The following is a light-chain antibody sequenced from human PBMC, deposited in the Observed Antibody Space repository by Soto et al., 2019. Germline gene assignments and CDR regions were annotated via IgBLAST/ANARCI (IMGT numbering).Light chain of an antibody. V-gene: IGKV1-39*01. Sequence: DIQMTQSPSSLSASVGDRVTITCRASQSISSYLNWYQQKPGKAPKLLIYGASSLQSGVPSRFSGSGSGTDFTLTISSLQPEDFAPYYCQQSYSSPYTFAQGTKLEIK. J-gene: IGKJ2*01. CDR3: QQSYSSPYT. CDR2: GAS. CDR1: QSISSY.